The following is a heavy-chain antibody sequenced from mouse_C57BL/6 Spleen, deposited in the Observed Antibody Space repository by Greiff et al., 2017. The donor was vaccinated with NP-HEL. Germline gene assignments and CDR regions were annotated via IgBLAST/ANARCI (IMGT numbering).Heavy chain of an antibody. V-gene: IGHV1-80*01. Sequence: QVHVKQSGAELVKPGASVKISCKASGYAFSSYWMNWVKQRPGKGLEWIGQIYPGDGDTNYNGKFKGKATLTADKSSSTAYMQLSSLTSEDSAVYFCARAGLGRPFDYWGQGTTLTVSS. CDR2: IYPGDGDT. D-gene: IGHD4-1*01. J-gene: IGHJ2*01. CDR1: GYAFSSYW. CDR3: ARAGLGRPFDY.